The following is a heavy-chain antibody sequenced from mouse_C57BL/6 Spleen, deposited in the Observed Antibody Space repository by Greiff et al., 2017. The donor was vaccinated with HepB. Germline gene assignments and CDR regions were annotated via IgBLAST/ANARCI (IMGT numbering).Heavy chain of an antibody. V-gene: IGHV1-50*01. CDR1: GYTFTSYW. CDR2: IDPSDSYT. Sequence: QVQLQQPGAELVKPGASVKLSCKASGYTFTSYWMQWVKQRPGQGLEWIGEIDPSDSYTNYNQKFKGKATLTVDTSSSTAYMQLSSLTSEDSAVYYCARVYYGYDDYWGQGTTLTVSS. D-gene: IGHD2-2*01. CDR3: ARVYYGYDDY. J-gene: IGHJ2*01.